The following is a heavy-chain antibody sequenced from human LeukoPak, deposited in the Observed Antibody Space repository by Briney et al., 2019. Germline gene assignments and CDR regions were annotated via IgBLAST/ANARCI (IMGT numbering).Heavy chain of an antibody. J-gene: IGHJ4*02. CDR1: GFTFTSYY. V-gene: IGHV3-7*05. CDR2: IDQDGSGK. D-gene: IGHD3-22*01. Sequence: GGSLRLSCAASGFTFTSYYMFWVRQAPGKGLEWVASIDQDGSGKYYVDSVKGRFTISRDSAKNSLYLQMTSLSAEDTAVYYCVVTTRSMSFDYWGQGTLVTVSS. CDR3: VVTTRSMSFDY.